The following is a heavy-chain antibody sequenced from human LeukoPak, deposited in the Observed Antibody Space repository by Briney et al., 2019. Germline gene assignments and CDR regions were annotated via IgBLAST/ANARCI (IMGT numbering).Heavy chain of an antibody. CDR2: ISGSGGST. J-gene: IGHJ4*02. CDR1: GFTFSSYA. CDR3: AKPGSRWYKGY. D-gene: IGHD6-13*01. Sequence: GGSLRLSCAASGFTFSSYAMSWVRQAPGKGLEWVSAISGSGGSTYYADSVKGRFTISRDNSPNTLYLQMNSVRAQGTAVYICAKPGSRWYKGYRGQGTLVSVSS. V-gene: IGHV3-23*01.